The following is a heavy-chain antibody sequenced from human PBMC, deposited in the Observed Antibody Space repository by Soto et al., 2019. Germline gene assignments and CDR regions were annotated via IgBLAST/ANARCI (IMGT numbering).Heavy chain of an antibody. CDR3: ARDPKMDWGSADYGMDV. CDR1: GFTFSSYG. D-gene: IGHD3-10*01. Sequence: QVQLVESGGGVVQPGRSLRLSCAASGFTFSSYGMHWVRQAPGKGLEWVAVIWYDGSNKYYADSVKGRFTISRDNSKNTLYLQMNSLRAEDTAVYYCARDPKMDWGSADYGMDVWGQGTTVTVSS. V-gene: IGHV3-33*01. J-gene: IGHJ6*02. CDR2: IWYDGSNK.